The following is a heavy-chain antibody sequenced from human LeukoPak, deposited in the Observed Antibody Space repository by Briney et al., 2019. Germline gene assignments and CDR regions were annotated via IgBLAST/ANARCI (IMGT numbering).Heavy chain of an antibody. CDR1: GYTFTGYY. D-gene: IGHD2-15*01. V-gene: IGHV1-2*02. Sequence: GASVKLSCKASGYTFTGYYMHWVRQAPGQGLEWMGWINPNSGGTDYAQKFQGRVTITTDESTSTAYMELSSLRSEDTAVYYCAGAHIVVVVAATPRYFDYWGQGTLVTVSS. J-gene: IGHJ4*02. CDR3: AGAHIVVVVAATPRYFDY. CDR2: INPNSGGT.